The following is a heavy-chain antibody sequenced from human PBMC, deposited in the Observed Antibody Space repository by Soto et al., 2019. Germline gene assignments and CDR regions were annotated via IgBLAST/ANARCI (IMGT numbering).Heavy chain of an antibody. J-gene: IGHJ4*02. Sequence: RLSCAASGFTFSSYAMSWVRQAPGKGLEWVSAISGSGGSTYYADSVKGRFTISRDNSKNTLYLQMNSLRAEDTAVYYCAKDGYNWNGVSDYWGQGTLVTVSS. D-gene: IGHD1-1*01. CDR3: AKDGYNWNGVSDY. CDR2: ISGSGGST. V-gene: IGHV3-23*01. CDR1: GFTFSSYA.